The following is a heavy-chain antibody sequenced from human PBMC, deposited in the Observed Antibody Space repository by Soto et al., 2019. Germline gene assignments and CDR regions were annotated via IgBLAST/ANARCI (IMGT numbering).Heavy chain of an antibody. D-gene: IGHD3-22*01. V-gene: IGHV4-34*01. CDR3: ARGLRLVSYYDSSGYWRY. CDR2: INHSGST. CDR1: GGSFSGYD. J-gene: IGHJ4*02. Sequence: SETLSLTGAVDGGSFSGYDWSWIRQPPGEGLEWIGEINHSGSTNYNPSLKSRVTISVDTSKNQFSLKLSSVTAADTAVYYCARGLRLVSYYDSSGYWRYWGQGTLVTVSS.